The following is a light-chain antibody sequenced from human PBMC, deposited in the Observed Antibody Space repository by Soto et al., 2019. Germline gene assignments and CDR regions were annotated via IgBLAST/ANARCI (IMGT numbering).Light chain of an antibody. V-gene: IGKV1-12*01. CDR3: QQANSFPIT. CDR1: QSISSW. CDR2: AAS. J-gene: IGKJ5*01. Sequence: DIQMTQSPSTLSASVGDRFTITFRSSQSISSWLAWYQQKPGKAPKLLIYAASSLQSGVPSRFSSSGSGTDFTLTISSLQPEDFATYYCQQANSFPITFGQGTRLEI.